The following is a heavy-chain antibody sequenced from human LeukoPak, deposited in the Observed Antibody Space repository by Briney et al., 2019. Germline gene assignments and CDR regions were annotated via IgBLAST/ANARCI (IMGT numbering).Heavy chain of an antibody. CDR3: ARDATPTQLWFRGSFDY. CDR2: ISSSSLSI. CDR1: GFTFSDFG. J-gene: IGHJ4*02. Sequence: GGSLRLSCAASGFTFSDFGMTWVRQAPGRGLEWVSYISSSSLSIYYADSVKGRFTISRDNARNSLYLQMNSLRAEDTAMYYCARDATPTQLWFRGSFDYWGLGALVTVAS. V-gene: IGHV3-48*01. D-gene: IGHD5-18*01.